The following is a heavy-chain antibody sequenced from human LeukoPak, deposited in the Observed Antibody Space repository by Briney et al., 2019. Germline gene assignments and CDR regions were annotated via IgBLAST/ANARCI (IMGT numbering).Heavy chain of an antibody. CDR3: TRKQWVEYYFDS. Sequence: SETLSLTCTVSGDSITNDNHYWSWIRQPAGKWLEWIGRISATGNTNYNPSLKSRVTISADTSKNQFSLRLSSVTAADTAVYYCTRKQWVEYYFDSWGQGTLVTVSS. J-gene: IGHJ4*02. CDR2: ISATGNT. V-gene: IGHV4-61*02. CDR1: GDSITNDNHY. D-gene: IGHD6-19*01.